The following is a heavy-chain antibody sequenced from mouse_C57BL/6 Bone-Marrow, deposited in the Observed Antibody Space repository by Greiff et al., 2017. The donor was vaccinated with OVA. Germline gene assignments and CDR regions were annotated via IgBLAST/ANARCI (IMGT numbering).Heavy chain of an antibody. D-gene: IGHD2-13*01. CDR1: GYTFSGYW. CDR3: ARGWGLQGCDY. CDR2: ILPGSGSA. Sequence: VQLQESGAELMKPGASVKLSCKATGYTFSGYWIEWVKQRPGHGLEWIGEILPGSGSANYNEKFKGKATVTADKSSSPAYMQLSSLTTEDSAIYYCARGWGLQGCDYWGQGTTLTVSA. V-gene: IGHV1-9*01. J-gene: IGHJ2*01.